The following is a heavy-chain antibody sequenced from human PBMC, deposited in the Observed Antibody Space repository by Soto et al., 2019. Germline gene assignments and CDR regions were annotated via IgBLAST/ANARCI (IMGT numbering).Heavy chain of an antibody. Sequence: VQLVQSGAEVKKPGASVKVSCKTSVYTFTSYHISLVRQAPGQGLEWMGWISAYNTNTNYAQKCQGRVTMTTDTLTSTAYMELRSMRSDDPAVYYCARDTPPTDKWGQGTLVTVSS. V-gene: IGHV1-18*01. J-gene: IGHJ4*02. CDR3: ARDTPPTDK. CDR1: VYTFTSYH. CDR2: ISAYNTNT.